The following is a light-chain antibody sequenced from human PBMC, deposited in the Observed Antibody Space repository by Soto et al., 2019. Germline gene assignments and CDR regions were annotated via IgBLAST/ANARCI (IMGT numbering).Light chain of an antibody. CDR3: QTWGSGIVV. CDR2: LNNDGSH. V-gene: IGLV4-69*01. CDR1: SGHSSYS. Sequence: QLVLTQSPSASASLGASVKLTCTLSSGHSSYSIAWHQQQPEKGPRFLMKLNNDGSHNKGAGIPDRFSGSSSGTERYLTISSLQSEDEADYYCQTWGSGIVVFGGGTKVTVL. J-gene: IGLJ3*02.